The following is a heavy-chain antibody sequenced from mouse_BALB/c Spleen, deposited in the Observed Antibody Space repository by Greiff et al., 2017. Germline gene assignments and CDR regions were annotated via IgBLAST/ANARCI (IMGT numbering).Heavy chain of an antibody. J-gene: IGHJ2*01. CDR1: GYTFTSYY. V-gene: IGHV1S56*01. CDR3: ARDGGYYFDY. D-gene: IGHD3-2*02. CDR2: IYPGNVNT. Sequence: QVQLKQSGPELVKPGASVRISCKASGYTFTSYYIHWVKQRPGQGLEWIGWIYPGNVNTKYNEKFKGKATLTADKSSSTAYMQLSSLTSEDSAVYFCARDGGYYFDYWGQGTTLTVSS.